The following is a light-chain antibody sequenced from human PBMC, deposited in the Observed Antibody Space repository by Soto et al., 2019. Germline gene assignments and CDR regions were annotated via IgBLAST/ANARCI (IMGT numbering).Light chain of an antibody. CDR1: SGDIGSYNR. CDR3: SSYSATNTLV. J-gene: IGLJ1*01. CDR2: EVT. V-gene: IGLV2-14*01. Sequence: QSALTQPASVSGSPGQSITISCTGTSGDIGSYNRVSWYQQHPGKAPKLIIYEVTNRPSGVTSRFSGSKSENTASLTISGLQAEDEADYYCSSYSATNTLVFGSGTKLTVL.